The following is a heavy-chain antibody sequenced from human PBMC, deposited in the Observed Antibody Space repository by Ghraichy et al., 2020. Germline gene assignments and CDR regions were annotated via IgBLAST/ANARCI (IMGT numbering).Heavy chain of an antibody. CDR3: ARLVVAATREGFDY. CDR2: INAGNGNT. V-gene: IGHV1-3*01. Sequence: ASVKVSCKASGYTFTSYAMHWVRQAPGQRLEWMGWINAGNGNTKYSQKFQGRVTITRDTSASTAYMELSSLRSEDTAVYYCARLVVAATREGFDYWGQGTLVTVSS. D-gene: IGHD2-15*01. CDR1: GYTFTSYA. J-gene: IGHJ4*02.